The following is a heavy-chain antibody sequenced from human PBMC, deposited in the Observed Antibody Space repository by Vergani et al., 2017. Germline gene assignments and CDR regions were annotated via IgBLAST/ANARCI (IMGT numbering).Heavy chain of an antibody. CDR1: GGTFSSYT. Sequence: QVQLVQSGAEVKKPGSSVKVSCKASGGTFSSYTISWVRQAPGQGLEWMGRIIPILGIANYAQKLQGRVTITADKSTSTAYMELSSLRSEDTAVYYCARDLWGPTIFGVVTTSSGEGAYWGQGTLVTVSS. CDR3: ARDLWGPTIFGVVTTSSGEGAY. D-gene: IGHD3-3*01. CDR2: IIPILGIA. V-gene: IGHV1-69*08. J-gene: IGHJ4*02.